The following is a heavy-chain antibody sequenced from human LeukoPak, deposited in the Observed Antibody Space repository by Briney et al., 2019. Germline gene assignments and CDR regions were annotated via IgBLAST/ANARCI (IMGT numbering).Heavy chain of an antibody. CDR1: GYTFTSYY. J-gene: IGHJ3*02. Sequence: ASVKVSCKASGYTFTSYYMHWVRQAPGQGLEWMGWINPNSGGTNYAQKFQGRVTMTRDTSISTAYTELSRLRSDDTAVYYCARSVGAAAGTDAFDIWGQGTMVTVSS. CDR2: INPNSGGT. CDR3: ARSVGAAAGTDAFDI. D-gene: IGHD6-13*01. V-gene: IGHV1-2*02.